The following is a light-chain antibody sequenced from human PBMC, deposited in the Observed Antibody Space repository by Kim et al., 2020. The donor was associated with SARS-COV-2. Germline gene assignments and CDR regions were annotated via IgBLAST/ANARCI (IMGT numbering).Light chain of an antibody. CDR1: QGISNY. CDR2: AAS. Sequence: AAVGDRFTITCRASQGISNYLAWYQQKPGKVPKLLIYAASALQSGVPSRFSGSGSETDFTLTIGSLQPEDVATYYCQNYNGAPWTFGQGTKVDIK. V-gene: IGKV1-27*01. CDR3: QNYNGAPWT. J-gene: IGKJ1*01.